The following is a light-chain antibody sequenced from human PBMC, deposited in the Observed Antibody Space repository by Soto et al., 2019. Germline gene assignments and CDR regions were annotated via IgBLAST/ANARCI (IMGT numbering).Light chain of an antibody. J-gene: IGKJ4*01. CDR3: QQYGYLVT. CDR1: QSVSSSY. CDR2: GAS. Sequence: EIVLRQAPGTLSVSPWERSTLSCVASQSVSSSYLAWYQQKPGQAPRLLIYGASNRATGIPDRFSGSGSGTDFTLTISRLEPEDFAMYYCQQYGYLVTFGGGTKVDIK. V-gene: IGKV3-20*01.